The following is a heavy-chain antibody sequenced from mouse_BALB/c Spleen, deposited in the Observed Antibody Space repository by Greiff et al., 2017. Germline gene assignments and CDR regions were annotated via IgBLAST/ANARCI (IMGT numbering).Heavy chain of an antibody. J-gene: IGHJ4*01. CDR3: ARNGLRPSSAMDY. V-gene: IGHV1-69*02. CDR1: GYTFTSYW. D-gene: IGHD2-4*01. Sequence: QVQLQQPGAELVKPGAPVKLSCKASGYTFTSYWMNWVKQRPGRGLEWIGRIDPSDSETHYNQKFKDKATLTVDKSSSTAYIQLSSLTSEDSAVYYCARNGLRPSSAMDYWGQGTSVTVSS. CDR2: IDPSDSET.